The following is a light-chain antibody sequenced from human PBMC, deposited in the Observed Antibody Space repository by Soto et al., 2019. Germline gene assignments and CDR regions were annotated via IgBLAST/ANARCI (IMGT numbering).Light chain of an antibody. V-gene: IGKV3-15*01. J-gene: IGKJ4*01. CDR1: QSVSSN. CDR2: GAS. Sequence: EIVMTQSPATLSVSPGERATLSCRASQSVSSNLAWYQQRPGQAPRPLIYGASTRATGIPARFSGSRSGTEFTLSISSLQSEEFAVYHCQQYENWPLTFGGGTKVEIK. CDR3: QQYENWPLT.